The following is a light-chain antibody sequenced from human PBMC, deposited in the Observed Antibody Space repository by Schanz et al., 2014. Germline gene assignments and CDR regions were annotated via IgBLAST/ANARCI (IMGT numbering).Light chain of an antibody. V-gene: IGLV2-8*01. CDR3: QSYDSSLSGPV. CDR2: QVT. J-gene: IGLJ2*01. CDR1: SSDVGGHDY. Sequence: QSALTQPPSASGAPGQSVTISCTGTSSDVGGHDYVSWYQHHPGKAPKVMIYQVTKRPSGVPDRFSGSKSGNTASLTVSGLQAEDEADYYCQSYDSSLSGPVFGGGTKLTVL.